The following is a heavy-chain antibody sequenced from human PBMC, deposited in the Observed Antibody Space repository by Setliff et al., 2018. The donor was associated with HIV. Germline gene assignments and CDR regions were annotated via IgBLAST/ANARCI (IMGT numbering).Heavy chain of an antibody. Sequence: PSETLSLTCAVYGGSFSGYYWTWIRQPPGKGLEWVANIKQDGSEKNYVDSVKGRFSISRDNAKKSLYLQMNSLGVEDTAVYYCARGGTTLLAAMDVWGKGTTVTVSS. CDR1: GGSFSGYY. D-gene: IGHD1-7*01. J-gene: IGHJ6*03. V-gene: IGHV3-7*03. CDR2: IKQDGSEK. CDR3: ARGGTTLLAAMDV.